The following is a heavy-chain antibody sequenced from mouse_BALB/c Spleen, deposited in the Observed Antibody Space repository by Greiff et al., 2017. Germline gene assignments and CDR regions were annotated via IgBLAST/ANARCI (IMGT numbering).Heavy chain of an antibody. Sequence: VMLVESGPGLVAPSQSLSITCTVSGFSLTSYGVHWVRQPPGKGLEWLGVIWAGGSTNYNSALMSRLSISKDNSKSQVFLKMNSLQTDDTAMYYCAREYYGSSSLFAYWGQGTLVTVSA. CDR3: AREYYGSSSLFAY. V-gene: IGHV2-9*02. CDR2: IWAGGST. D-gene: IGHD1-1*01. J-gene: IGHJ3*01. CDR1: GFSLTSYG.